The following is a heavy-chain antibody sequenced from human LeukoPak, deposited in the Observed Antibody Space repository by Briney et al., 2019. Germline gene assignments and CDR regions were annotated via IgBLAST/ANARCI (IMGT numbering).Heavy chain of an antibody. D-gene: IGHD6-6*01. V-gene: IGHV4-59*01. CDR1: GGSISSYY. J-gene: IGHJ5*02. CDR2: IYYSGST. Sequence: PSETLSLTCTVSGGSISSYYWSWIRQPPGKGLEWIGYIYYSGSTNYNPSLKSRVTISVDTSKNQFSLKLSSVTAADTAVYYCARVKGSNWLDPWGQGTLVTVSS. CDR3: ARVKGSNWLDP.